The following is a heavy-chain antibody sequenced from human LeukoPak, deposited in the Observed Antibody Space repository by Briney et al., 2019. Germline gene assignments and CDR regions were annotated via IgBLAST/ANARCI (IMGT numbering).Heavy chain of an antibody. CDR3: ARGVIGQQKLLNY. CDR2: INHSGST. CDR1: GGSFSGYY. V-gene: IGHV4-34*01. D-gene: IGHD6-13*01. J-gene: IGHJ4*01. Sequence: SETLSLNCAVYGGSFSGYYWNWIRQSPGKGLEWIGEINHSGSTNYNPSLKSRVTISVDTSKNQFSLKLTSVTAADTAVYYCARGVIGQQKLLNYWGHRTPFSVSS.